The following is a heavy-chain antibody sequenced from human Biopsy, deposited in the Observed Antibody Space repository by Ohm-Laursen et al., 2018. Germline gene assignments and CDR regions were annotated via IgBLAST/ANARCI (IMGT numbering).Heavy chain of an antibody. CDR1: GYTFTGQY. D-gene: IGHD2-15*01. CDR2: LNPHSGTT. V-gene: IGHV1-2*02. J-gene: IGHJ1*01. Sequence: SSVKVSCKASGYTFTGQYLHWVRQVPGQGLGWMGWLNPHSGTTKFAQDFQGRVTMTRDTSITTAYMELRRLRSDDTAVYYCAKGQDLRGGAEYFQHWGQGALVTVSS. CDR3: AKGQDLRGGAEYFQH.